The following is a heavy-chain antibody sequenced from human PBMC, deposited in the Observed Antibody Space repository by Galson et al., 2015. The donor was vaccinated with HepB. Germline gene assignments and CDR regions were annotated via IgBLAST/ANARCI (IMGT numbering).Heavy chain of an antibody. D-gene: IGHD3-3*01. CDR1: GFTFSSYS. CDR3: ARGSIYDFWSGYQFKYYYYMDV. CDR2: ISSSSSTI. J-gene: IGHJ6*03. V-gene: IGHV3-48*01. Sequence: SLRLSCAASGFTFSSYSMNWVRQAPGKGLEWVSYISSSSSTIYYADSVKGRFTISRDNAKNSLYLQMNSLRAEDTAVYYCARGSIYDFWSGYQFKYYYYMDVWGKGTTVTVSS.